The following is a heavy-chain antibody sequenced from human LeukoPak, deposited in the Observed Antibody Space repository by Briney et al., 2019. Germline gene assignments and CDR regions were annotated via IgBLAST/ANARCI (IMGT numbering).Heavy chain of an antibody. J-gene: IGHJ4*02. CDR3: ARGSGSGSYYPRFDY. Sequence: GGFLRLSCAASGFTFTSYSMNWVRQAPGKGLEWVSSISSSSDYIYYADSVRGRFTISRDNAKNSLYVQMNSLRAEDTAVYYCARGSGSGSYYPRFDYWGRGTVVTVSS. CDR2: ISSSSDYI. V-gene: IGHV3-21*01. D-gene: IGHD3-10*01. CDR1: GFTFTSYS.